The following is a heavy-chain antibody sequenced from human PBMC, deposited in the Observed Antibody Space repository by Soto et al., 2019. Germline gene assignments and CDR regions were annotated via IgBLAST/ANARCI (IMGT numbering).Heavy chain of an antibody. Sequence: SETLSLTCPVPGVSISSDYWRWIRQPAGEGLEWSWSIYTSGSTNYDASLKSRVTMSVDTSKNQFSLKLSSVTAADTAVYYCARGRASGFDPWGQGTQVTVSS. CDR1: GVSISSDY. CDR2: IYTSGST. J-gene: IGHJ5*02. V-gene: IGHV4-4*07. CDR3: ARGRASGFDP.